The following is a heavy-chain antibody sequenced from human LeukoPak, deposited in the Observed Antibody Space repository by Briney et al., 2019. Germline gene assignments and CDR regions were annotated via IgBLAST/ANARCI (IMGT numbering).Heavy chain of an antibody. CDR2: IYSTGSA. CDR3: VRESFQFVRGSPHSWFAP. Sequence: SETLSLTCTVSGDFISSGSHYWSWIRQPAGQGLEWIGRIYSTGSADYNPSLNSRVAMSVDTSRNQLSLTLTSVTAADTALYYCVRESFQFVRGSPHSWFAPWGQGTLVTVSS. D-gene: IGHD6-6*01. V-gene: IGHV4-61*02. CDR1: GDFISSGSHY. J-gene: IGHJ5*02.